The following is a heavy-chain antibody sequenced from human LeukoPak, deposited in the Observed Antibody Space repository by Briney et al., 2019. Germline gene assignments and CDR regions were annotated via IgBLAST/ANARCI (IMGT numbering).Heavy chain of an antibody. Sequence: PGASVKVSCTASGYTFTGYYMHWVRQAPGQGLEWMGWINPNSGGTNYAQKFQGRVTMTRNTSISTAYLELSSLRSEDTAVYYCARAVYSYGLYYYYYMDVWGKGTTVTVSS. CDR2: INPNSGGT. V-gene: IGHV1-2*02. D-gene: IGHD5-18*01. CDR1: GYTFTGYY. J-gene: IGHJ6*03. CDR3: ARAVYSYGLYYYYYMDV.